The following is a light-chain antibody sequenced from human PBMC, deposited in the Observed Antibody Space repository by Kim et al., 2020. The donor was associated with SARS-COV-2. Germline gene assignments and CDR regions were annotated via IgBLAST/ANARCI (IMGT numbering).Light chain of an antibody. CDR1: RSTCSH. CDR2: AAS. V-gene: IGKV1-39*01. CDR3: QQSYITPCT. J-gene: IGKJ3*01. Sequence: ASVGDIVPITWRRTRSTCSHIHLAQPTPWRAPTLVVCAASTLRSGVPSRFGGSGSGTDFTLTISSLQPEDFATYFCQQSYITPCTFDPGTKVDIK.